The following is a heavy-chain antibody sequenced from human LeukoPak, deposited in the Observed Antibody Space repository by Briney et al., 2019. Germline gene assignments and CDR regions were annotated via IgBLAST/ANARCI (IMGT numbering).Heavy chain of an antibody. Sequence: GGSLRLSCAASGFTFDDYAMHWVRQAPGKGLEWVSGISWNSGSIGYADSVKGRFTISRDNAKNSLYLQMNSLRAEDTALYYCAKVRGYSYGYFDYWGQETLVTVSS. CDR1: GFTFDDYA. V-gene: IGHV3-9*01. D-gene: IGHD5-18*01. CDR2: ISWNSGSI. CDR3: AKVRGYSYGYFDY. J-gene: IGHJ4*02.